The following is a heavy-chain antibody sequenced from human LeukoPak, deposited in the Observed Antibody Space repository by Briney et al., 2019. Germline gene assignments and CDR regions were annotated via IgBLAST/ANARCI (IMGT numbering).Heavy chain of an antibody. Sequence: ASVKVSCKTSGYMFSTYGISWVRQAPGQGLEWMGWISTYNGNTNYAQKFQGRVTMTTDTSATSAYMELRSLRSDDTAVYWCARGGHNYGMDVWGQGTTVTVSS. CDR1: GYMFSTYG. V-gene: IGHV1-18*01. CDR2: ISTYNGNT. J-gene: IGHJ6*02. CDR3: ARGGHNYGMDV.